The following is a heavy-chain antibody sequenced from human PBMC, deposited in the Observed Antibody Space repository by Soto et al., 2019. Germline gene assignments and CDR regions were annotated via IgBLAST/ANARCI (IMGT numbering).Heavy chain of an antibody. D-gene: IGHD3-10*01. J-gene: IGHJ4*02. CDR3: CRRHGLNVDAYY. Sequence: SETLSLTCSVSGGSISTSSSTYYWGWMRQPPGKGLEWIASFFYSGKSFYNPSLKSRVTMSVDTSKNQFSLNLSSVTAADTAVYYCCRRHGLNVDAYYWVQGTLVTVSS. CDR2: FFYSGKS. CDR1: GGSISTSSSTYY. V-gene: IGHV4-39*01.